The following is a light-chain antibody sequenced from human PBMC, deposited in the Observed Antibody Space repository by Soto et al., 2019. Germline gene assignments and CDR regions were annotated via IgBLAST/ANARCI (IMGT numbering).Light chain of an antibody. CDR2: DVT. J-gene: IGLJ1*01. CDR1: GSDIGTYNY. V-gene: IGLV2-14*03. CDR3: KSYTSASTYV. Sequence: QSALTQPASVSGSHGQSITISCTGTGSDIGTYNYVSWYQHHPGKAPKFIIYDVTNRPSGVSDRFSGSKSGNTASLTISGLQAEDEADYFCKSYTSASTYVFGTGTKLTVL.